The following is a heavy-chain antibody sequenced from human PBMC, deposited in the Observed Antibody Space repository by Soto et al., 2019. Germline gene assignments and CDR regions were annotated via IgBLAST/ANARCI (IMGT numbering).Heavy chain of an antibody. CDR1: GFSLSTSGVG. D-gene: IGHD7-27*01. CDR3: AHSHWGHGFDY. Sequence: QITLKESGPTLVKPTQTLTLTCTFSGFSLSTSGVGVGWIRQPPGKALEWLALIYWDDDKRYSPSLKSRLTIPKDTSKNQLILTMINLYTVDTATSYCAHSHWGHGFDYWGQGTLVTVSS. CDR2: IYWDDDK. V-gene: IGHV2-5*02. J-gene: IGHJ4*02.